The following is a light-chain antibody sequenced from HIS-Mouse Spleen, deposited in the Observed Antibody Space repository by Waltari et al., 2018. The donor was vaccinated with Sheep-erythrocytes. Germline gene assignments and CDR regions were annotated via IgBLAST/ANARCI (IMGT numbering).Light chain of an antibody. CDR3: CSYAGSSTLV. V-gene: IGLV2-23*01. J-gene: IGLJ2*01. CDR1: SRDVGIYNL. CDR2: EGS. Sequence: QSALPQPASVSGSPGQSITISCTGTSRDVGIYNLVSWYQQSPGKAPKRLIYEGSKRPSGVSNRFSGSKSGNTASLTISGLQAEDEADYYCCSYAGSSTLVFGGGTKLTVL.